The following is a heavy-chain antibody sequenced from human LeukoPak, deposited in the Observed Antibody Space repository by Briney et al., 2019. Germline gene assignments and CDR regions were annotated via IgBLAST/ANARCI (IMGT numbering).Heavy chain of an antibody. Sequence: SGESLKISCKGSGYSFTSYWIGWVRQMPGKGVEWMEIIYPGVAAASYSPSFQGQVPISAAKSISTAYLQWSSLKASDTAMYYCARHGKPWFGELSNYYYYYGMDVWGQGTTVTVSS. CDR1: GYSFTSYW. J-gene: IGHJ6*02. CDR2: IYPGVAAA. V-gene: IGHV5-51*01. D-gene: IGHD3-10*01. CDR3: ARHGKPWFGELSNYYYYYGMDV.